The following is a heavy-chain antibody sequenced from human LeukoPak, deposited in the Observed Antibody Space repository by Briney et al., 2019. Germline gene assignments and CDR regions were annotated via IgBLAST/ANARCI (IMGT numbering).Heavy chain of an antibody. V-gene: IGHV4-4*08. Sequence: SETLSLTCAVYGGSFSGYYWSWIRQPPGKGLEWIGRIYTSGSTNYNPSLKSRVTISVDTSKNQFSLKLSSVTAADTAVYYCARGDILTGYHLDYWGQGTLVTVSS. J-gene: IGHJ4*02. CDR2: IYTSGST. CDR3: ARGDILTGYHLDY. D-gene: IGHD3-9*01. CDR1: GGSFSGYY.